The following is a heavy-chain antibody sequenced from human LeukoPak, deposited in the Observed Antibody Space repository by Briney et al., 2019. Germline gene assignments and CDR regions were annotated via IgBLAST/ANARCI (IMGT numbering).Heavy chain of an antibody. V-gene: IGHV4-39*07. D-gene: IGHD6-13*01. Sequence: PSETLSLTCTVSGGSISSSSYFWVWIRQPPGKGLEWIGSIYYSGSTYYNPSLKSRVTISVDTSKNQFSLKLSSVTAADTAVYYCARDRQQLVRGDHFDYWGQGTLVTVSS. CDR3: ARDRQQLVRGDHFDY. J-gene: IGHJ4*02. CDR2: IYYSGST. CDR1: GGSISSSSYF.